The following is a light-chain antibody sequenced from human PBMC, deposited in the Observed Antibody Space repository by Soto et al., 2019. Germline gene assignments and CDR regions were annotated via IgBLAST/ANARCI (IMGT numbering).Light chain of an antibody. CDR3: QQYNSWPIT. Sequence: EVLMTQSPDTLYVSPGERVTLSYRASQSVSDNLAWYQQKPGQGPRLLVYRASTRTLGIPARFSGSESGTEFTLTISSLQSEDFAVYYCQQYNSWPITFGQGTRLEI. V-gene: IGKV3-15*01. CDR1: QSVSDN. CDR2: RAS. J-gene: IGKJ5*01.